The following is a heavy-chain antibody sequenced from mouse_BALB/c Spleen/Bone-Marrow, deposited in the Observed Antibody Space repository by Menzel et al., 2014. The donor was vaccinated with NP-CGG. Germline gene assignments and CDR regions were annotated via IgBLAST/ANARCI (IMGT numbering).Heavy chain of an antibody. CDR3: AREREITAVVAGDWYFDV. CDR1: GCSFTSYW. D-gene: IGHD1-1*01. J-gene: IGHJ1*01. Sequence: QVQLQQSGAGLVRPGASVKLSCKASGCSFTSYWMNWVKQRPGQGLEWIGMIHPSDSETRLNQKFKDKATLTVDKSSSTAYMQLSGPTSEDSAVYYCAREREITAVVAGDWYFDVWGAGTTVTVSS. V-gene: IGHV1-61*01. CDR2: IHPSDSET.